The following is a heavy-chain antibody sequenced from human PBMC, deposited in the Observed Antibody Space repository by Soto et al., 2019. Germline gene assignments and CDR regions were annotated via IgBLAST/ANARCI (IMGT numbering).Heavy chain of an antibody. CDR2: LYYSGRT. V-gene: IGHV4-31*03. D-gene: IGHD2-15*01. J-gene: IGHJ4*02. CDR3: VVGLEDVVGGQLDY. CDR1: GGSIRSGGHY. Sequence: QMQLQESGPGLVKPSQTLSLTCTVSGGSIRSGGHYWTWIRPLPGQGLGWIGYLYYSGRTYYSPSLQSRLTISVDTSQNQFSLRLTSVTAAGTAVYYCVVGLEDVVGGQLDYWGQGALVTVSS.